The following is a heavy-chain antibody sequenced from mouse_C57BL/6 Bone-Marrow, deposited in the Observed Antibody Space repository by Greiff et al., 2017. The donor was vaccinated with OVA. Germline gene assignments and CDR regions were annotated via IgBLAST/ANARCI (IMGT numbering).Heavy chain of an antibody. CDR1: GFTFSSYG. D-gene: IGHD1-1*01. CDR2: ISSGGSYT. CDR3: ARQGGSSPIYWYFDV. J-gene: IGHJ1*03. Sequence: EVQLVESGGDLVKPGGSLKLSCAASGFTFSSYGMSWVRQTPDKRLEWVATISSGGSYTYYPDSVKGRFTISRDNAKNTLYLQMSSLKSEDTAMYYCARQGGSSPIYWYFDVWGTGTTVTVSS. V-gene: IGHV5-6*01.